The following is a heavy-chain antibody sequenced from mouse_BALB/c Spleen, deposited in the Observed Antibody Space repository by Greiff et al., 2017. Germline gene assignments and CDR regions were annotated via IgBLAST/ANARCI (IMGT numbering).Heavy chain of an antibody. CDR1: GYTFTSYW. V-gene: IGHV1S127*01. D-gene: IGHD1-2*01. Sequence: QVQLQQPGAELVKPGASVKMSCKASGYTFTSYWMHWVKQRPGQGLEWIGTIDPSDSYTSYNQKFKGKATLTVDTSSSTAYMQLSSLTSEDSAVYYCTRSLRLPAWFAYWGQGTLVTVSA. CDR2: IDPSDSYT. J-gene: IGHJ3*01. CDR3: TRSLRLPAWFAY.